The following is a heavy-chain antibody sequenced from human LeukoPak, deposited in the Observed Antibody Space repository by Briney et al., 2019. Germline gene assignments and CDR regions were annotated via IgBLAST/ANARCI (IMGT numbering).Heavy chain of an antibody. CDR1: GYTFTSYY. D-gene: IGHD1-1*01. Sequence: ASVKVSCKASGYTFTSYYMHWVRQAPGQGLEWMGLINPTGGSTGYAQKFQGRVTMTRNTSITTAYMELSGLRSEDTAIYYCARGSFIRGTADDYWGQGTLVTVSS. CDR2: INPTGGST. CDR3: ARGSFIRGTADDY. V-gene: IGHV1-46*01. J-gene: IGHJ4*02.